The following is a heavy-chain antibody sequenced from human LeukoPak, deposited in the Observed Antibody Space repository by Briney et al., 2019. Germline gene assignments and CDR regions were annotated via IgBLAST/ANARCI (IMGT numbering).Heavy chain of an antibody. CDR3: ARDWVY. J-gene: IGHJ4*02. V-gene: IGHV1-69*13. CDR2: IVPMFGIT. CDR1: GGTFSNYA. D-gene: IGHD7-27*01. Sequence: ASVKVSCKASGGTFSNYAINWVRQAPGQGLEWMGRIVPMFGITDYAQKFQGRVTITADESTSTAYMELSSLRSEDTAVYYCARDWVYWGQGTLVTVSS.